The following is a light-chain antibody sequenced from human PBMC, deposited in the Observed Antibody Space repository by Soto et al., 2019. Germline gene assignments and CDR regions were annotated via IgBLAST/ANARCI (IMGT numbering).Light chain of an antibody. Sequence: DIQMTQSPSSLSASIGDRVTITCRASQTISSSLNWYQQKAGKAPKLLIYGTSNLESGVPSRFSGSGSGTHFTLAISSLQPEDFATYYCLQHNSYPLTFGQGTKVDIK. CDR3: LQHNSYPLT. CDR1: QTISSS. J-gene: IGKJ1*01. V-gene: IGKV1-39*01. CDR2: GTS.